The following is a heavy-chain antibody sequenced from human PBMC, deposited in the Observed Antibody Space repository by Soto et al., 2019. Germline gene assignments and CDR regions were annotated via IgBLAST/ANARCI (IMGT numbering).Heavy chain of an antibody. CDR2: IYYTGST. V-gene: IGHV4-59*01. D-gene: IGHD2-15*01. Sequence: SETLSLTCTVSGGSISSYYWSWVRQPPGKGLEWIGYIYYTGSTNYSPSLKSRVTISLDTSKNQFSLKLSSVTAADTAVYYCARAGAATLSDYWGQGTLVTVSS. CDR1: GGSISSYY. CDR3: ARAGAATLSDY. J-gene: IGHJ4*02.